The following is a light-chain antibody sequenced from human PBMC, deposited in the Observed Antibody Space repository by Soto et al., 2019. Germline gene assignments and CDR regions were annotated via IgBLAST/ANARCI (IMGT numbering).Light chain of an antibody. J-gene: IGKJ4*01. V-gene: IGKV1-33*01. CDR1: QDMKNY. CDR3: QQSDHVPF. CDR2: DAS. Sequence: DIQMTQSPSSLSASVGDRVTITCRASQDMKNYLNWYQHKPGKAPKLLIYDASFLETGVPSRFSGSGSGTEFTFTISSLQPEDIATYYWQQSDHVPFFGGGTKVEIK.